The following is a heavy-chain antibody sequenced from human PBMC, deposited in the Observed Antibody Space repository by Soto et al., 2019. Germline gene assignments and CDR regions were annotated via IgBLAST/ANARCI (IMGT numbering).Heavy chain of an antibody. CDR3: ASREIQGPIDY. CDR2: IYYRGTT. Sequence: QVQLQESGPGLVKPSDTLSLTCAVSGYSISSSNWWGWIRQPPGKGLEWIGYIYYRGTTYYNPSLKSRVTLSLATSTNHFSRKLTSVTAVDTAVCYCASREIQGPIDYWGQGTLVTVSS. CDR1: GYSISSSNW. V-gene: IGHV4-28*01. D-gene: IGHD1-26*01. J-gene: IGHJ4*02.